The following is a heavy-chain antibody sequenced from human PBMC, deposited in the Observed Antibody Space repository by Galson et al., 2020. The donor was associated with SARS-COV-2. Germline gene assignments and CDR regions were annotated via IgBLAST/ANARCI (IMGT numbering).Heavy chain of an antibody. D-gene: IGHD2-21*01. Sequence: GESLKISCAASGFTFSSYAMHWVRQAPGKGLEWVAVISYDGSNKYYADSVKGRFTISRDNSKNTLYLQMNSLRAEDTAVYYCARGLSYWYFDLWGRGTMVTVSS. CDR2: ISYDGSNK. CDR1: GFTFSSYA. CDR3: ARGLSYWYFDL. V-gene: IGHV3-30*04. J-gene: IGHJ2*01.